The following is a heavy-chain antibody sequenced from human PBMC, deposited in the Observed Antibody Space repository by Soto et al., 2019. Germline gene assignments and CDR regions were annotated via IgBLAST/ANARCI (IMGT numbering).Heavy chain of an antibody. D-gene: IGHD2-15*01. J-gene: IGHJ4*02. Sequence: PSETLSLTYTVSGGSISGYYWSWIRQPPGKGLEWIGYIYYSGSTNYNPSLKSRVTISVDTSKNQFSLKLSSVTAADTAVYYCASRYCSGGSCYFDYWGQGTLVTVSS. CDR1: GGSISGYY. V-gene: IGHV4-59*08. CDR3: ASRYCSGGSCYFDY. CDR2: IYYSGST.